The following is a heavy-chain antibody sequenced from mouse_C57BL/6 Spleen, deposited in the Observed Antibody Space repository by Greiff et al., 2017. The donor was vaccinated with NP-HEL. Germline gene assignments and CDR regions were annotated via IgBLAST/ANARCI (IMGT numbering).Heavy chain of an antibody. CDR1: GYTFTSYW. CDR3: ARSGDYYGSRDSSGSAWFAY. CDR2: INPSSGYT. J-gene: IGHJ3*01. V-gene: IGHV1-7*01. D-gene: IGHD1-1*01. Sequence: VQLQQSGAELAKPGASVKLSCKASGYTFTSYWMHWVKQRPGQGLEWIGYINPSSGYTKYNQKFKDKATLTADKSSSTAYMQLSSLTYEDSAVYYCARSGDYYGSRDSSGSAWFAYWGQGTLVTVSA.